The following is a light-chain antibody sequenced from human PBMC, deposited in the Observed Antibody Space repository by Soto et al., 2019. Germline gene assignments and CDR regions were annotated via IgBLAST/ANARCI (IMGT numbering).Light chain of an antibody. CDR3: QQSYSTPPT. Sequence: DIQMTQSPSSLSASVGDRVTKTCRASQSISNYLNWYQQKQRKATKLLIYAASSLQSGVPSRFSGSGSGKDFSLTIISLQPEDFATYYCQQSYSTPPTFGQWTKVDI. J-gene: IGKJ1*01. CDR1: QSISNY. CDR2: AAS. V-gene: IGKV1-39*01.